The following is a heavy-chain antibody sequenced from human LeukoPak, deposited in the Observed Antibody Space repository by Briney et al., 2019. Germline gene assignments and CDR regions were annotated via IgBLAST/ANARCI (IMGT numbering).Heavy chain of an antibody. J-gene: IGHJ5*02. CDR1: GGSISSHY. V-gene: IGHV4-59*11. CDR2: NYYSGIT. Sequence: SETLSLTCTVSGGSISSHYWSWIRQPPGKGLEWIGYNYYSGITNYNPSLKSRVTMSVDTSKNQFSLKLTSVTAADTAVYYCARVLLSSGYSTWGQGTLVTVSS. D-gene: IGHD3-22*01. CDR3: ARVLLSSGYST.